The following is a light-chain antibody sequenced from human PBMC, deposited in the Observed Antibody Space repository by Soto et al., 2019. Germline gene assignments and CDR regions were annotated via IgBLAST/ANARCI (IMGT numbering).Light chain of an antibody. CDR3: HQYENLPLT. J-gene: IGKJ4*01. V-gene: IGKV1-33*01. CDR1: QGVKKY. CDR2: DAS. Sequence: DIQMTQSPSSLSASVGDRVTINCQASQGVKKYVNWYQQKPGKAPKLLVYDASTLEVGVPARFSGSGSGTHFTFTIASLQPEDFATYFCHQYENLPLTFGGGTKVDIK.